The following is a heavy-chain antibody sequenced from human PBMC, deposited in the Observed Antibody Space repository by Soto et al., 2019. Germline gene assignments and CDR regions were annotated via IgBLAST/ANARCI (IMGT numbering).Heavy chain of an antibody. CDR3: AKPIYDFWSGYYHPFDN. J-gene: IGHJ4*02. V-gene: IGHV3-33*06. Sequence: QVQLVESGGGVVQPRRSLRLSCAASGFTFSSYGMHWVRQAPGKGLEWVAIIWYDGSIQYYADSVKGRFAISRDNSKNTLYLQMDSLRAEDTAVYYCAKPIYDFWSGYYHPFDNWGQGTLVTVS. D-gene: IGHD3-3*01. CDR2: IWYDGSIQ. CDR1: GFTFSSYG.